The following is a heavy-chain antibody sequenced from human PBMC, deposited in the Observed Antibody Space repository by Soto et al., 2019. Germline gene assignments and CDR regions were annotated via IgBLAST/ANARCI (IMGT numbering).Heavy chain of an antibody. J-gene: IGHJ6*02. V-gene: IGHV4-59*01. CDR1: GGSFSSDH. CDR2: INNSGIT. CDR3: ARDGRWDCSSSNYCYYYGLHV. Sequence: SETLSLTCNVSGGSFSSDHWGWIRQPPGKGLEWIGKINNSGITNYDPSLKSRATISVDTSKNQFSLKLTSVTAADTAVYYCARDGRWDCSSSNYCYYYGLHVWGQATTVTVS. D-gene: IGHD2-2*01.